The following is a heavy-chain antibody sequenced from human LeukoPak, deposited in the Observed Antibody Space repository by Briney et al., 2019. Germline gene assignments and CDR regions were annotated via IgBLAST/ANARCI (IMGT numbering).Heavy chain of an antibody. J-gene: IGHJ6*02. Sequence: RGSLRLSCAASGFTFSSYWMHWVRQAPGKGLVWVSRINSDGSSTSYADSVKGRFTISRDNAKNSLYLQMNSLRAEDTALYYCVKENYGDQGLDVWGQGTTVTVSS. D-gene: IGHD4-17*01. CDR2: INSDGSST. V-gene: IGHV3-74*01. CDR1: GFTFSSYW. CDR3: VKENYGDQGLDV.